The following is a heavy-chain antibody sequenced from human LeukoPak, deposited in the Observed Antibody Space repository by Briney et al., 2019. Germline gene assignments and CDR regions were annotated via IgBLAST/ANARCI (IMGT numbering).Heavy chain of an antibody. D-gene: IGHD1-1*01. CDR2: INSYGSST. Sequence: PGGSLRLSCAASGFTFSNYWMHWVRHVPGKGLMWVSRINSYGSSTSYADSMKGRFTISRDNAKNTLYMQMNSLRAEDTAVYYCARENMATTGLDYWGQGTLVTVSS. J-gene: IGHJ4*02. V-gene: IGHV3-74*01. CDR3: ARENMATTGLDY. CDR1: GFTFSNYW.